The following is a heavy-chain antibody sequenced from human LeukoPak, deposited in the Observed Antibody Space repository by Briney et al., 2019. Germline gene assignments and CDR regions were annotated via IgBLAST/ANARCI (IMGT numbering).Heavy chain of an antibody. D-gene: IGHD6-13*01. CDR3: ARDLSSSWYGDWFDP. Sequence: KPGGSLRLSCAASGFSFSTFGMNWVRQAPGKGLEWVSSISSRSSYIYYADSVKGRFTISRDNAKNSLYLQMNSLRAEDTAVYYCARDLSSSWYGDWFDPWGQGTLVTVSS. CDR2: ISSRSSYI. J-gene: IGHJ5*02. CDR1: GFSFSTFG. V-gene: IGHV3-21*04.